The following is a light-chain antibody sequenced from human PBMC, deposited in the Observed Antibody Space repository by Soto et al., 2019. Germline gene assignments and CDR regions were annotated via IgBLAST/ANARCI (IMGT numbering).Light chain of an antibody. CDR2: DAS. J-gene: IGKJ5*01. Sequence: EIVLTQSPATLSLSPGERATLSCRASQSVSSHLAWYQQKPGQAPRLLIYDASSRATGIPARFSGSGSGTDFTLTISSLEPEDSAVYYCQQRSDWLITFGQGTRLGIK. CDR3: QQRSDWLIT. V-gene: IGKV3-11*01. CDR1: QSVSSH.